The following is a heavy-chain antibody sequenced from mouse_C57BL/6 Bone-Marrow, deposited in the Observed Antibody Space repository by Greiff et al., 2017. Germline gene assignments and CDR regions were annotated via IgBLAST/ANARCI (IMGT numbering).Heavy chain of an antibody. D-gene: IGHD2-4*01. CDR3: ARGRGLRRGY. Sequence: VQLQQSGPELVKPGASVKISCKASGYAFSSSWMNWVKQRPGKGLERIGRIYPGDGDTNYNGKFKGKATLTADKSSSTAYMQLSSLTSEDSAVYFCARGRGLRRGYWGQGTTLTVSS. J-gene: IGHJ2*01. CDR2: IYPGDGDT. V-gene: IGHV1-82*01. CDR1: GYAFSSSW.